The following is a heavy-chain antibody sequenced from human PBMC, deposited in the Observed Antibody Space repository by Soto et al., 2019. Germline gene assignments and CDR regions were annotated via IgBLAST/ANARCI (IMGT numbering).Heavy chain of an antibody. CDR1: GGTFSSYG. V-gene: IGHV1-69*13. CDR3: ARVQIGYCIRTSCYGRYNWFDP. Sequence: SVKVSCKASGGTFSSYGVSWVRQAPGQGLEWMGGIIPIFGTASYAQKFQGRVTITADESTSTAYMELSSLRSEDTAVYYCARVQIGYCIRTSCYGRYNWFDPWGRG. CDR2: IIPIFGTA. D-gene: IGHD2-2*01. J-gene: IGHJ5*02.